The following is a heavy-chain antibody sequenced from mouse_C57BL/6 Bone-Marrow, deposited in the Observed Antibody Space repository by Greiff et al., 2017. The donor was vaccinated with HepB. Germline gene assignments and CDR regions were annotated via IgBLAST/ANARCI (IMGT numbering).Heavy chain of an antibody. Sequence: EVKLVESGGGLVQPGGSLKLSCAASGFTFSDYGMAWVRQAPRKGPEWVAFISNLAYSIYYADTVTGRFTISRENAKNTLYLEVSSLRSEETAMYYCARKGDYYGSSYWYFDVWGTGTTVTVSS. D-gene: IGHD1-1*01. CDR2: ISNLAYSI. CDR3: ARKGDYYGSSYWYFDV. V-gene: IGHV5-15*01. J-gene: IGHJ1*03. CDR1: GFTFSDYG.